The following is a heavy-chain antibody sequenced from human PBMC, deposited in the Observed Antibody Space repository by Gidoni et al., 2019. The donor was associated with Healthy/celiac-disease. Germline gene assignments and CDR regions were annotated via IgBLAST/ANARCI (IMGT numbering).Heavy chain of an antibody. CDR2: TYYRSNWYN. Sequence: QVQLQPSGPGLVKPSQTLSLPCAISGDSVSSHSAAWNWVRQSPSRGLEWLGRTYYRSNWYNDYAVSVKSRITTNPDTSKNQFSLQLNSVTPEDTAVYYCARGPILIAAADWFDPWGQGTLVTVSS. V-gene: IGHV6-1*01. CDR3: ARGPILIAAADWFDP. J-gene: IGHJ5*02. D-gene: IGHD6-13*01. CDR1: GDSVSSHSAA.